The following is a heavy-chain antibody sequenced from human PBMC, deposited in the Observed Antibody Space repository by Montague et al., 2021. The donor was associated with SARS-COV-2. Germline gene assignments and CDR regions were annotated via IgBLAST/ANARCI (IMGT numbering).Heavy chain of an antibody. D-gene: IGHD3-16*01. Sequence: SETLSLTCSVSGGSISGHYWSWIRQPPGKGLEWIGNFDHSGDTKYNPPLKSRATISVDTSKNQFALRLHSVTAADTAVYYCAGEFRIELWQTNWYFGLWGRGTLVTVSS. CDR1: GGSISGHY. CDR2: FDHSGDT. V-gene: IGHV4-59*11. J-gene: IGHJ2*01. CDR3: AGEFRIELWQTNWYFGL.